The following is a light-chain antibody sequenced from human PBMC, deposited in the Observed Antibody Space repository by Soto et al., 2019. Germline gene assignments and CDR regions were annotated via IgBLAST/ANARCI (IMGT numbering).Light chain of an antibody. CDR3: SSYTSSSTLV. Sequence: QSALTQPASVSGSPGQSITVSCTGTSSDVGAYNYVSWYQQHPGKAPKLLIYDVRHRPSGISNRFSGSKSGNTASLTISGLQAEDEADYYCSSYTSSSTLVLGTETKLTVL. CDR1: SSDVGAYNY. CDR2: DVR. J-gene: IGLJ1*01. V-gene: IGLV2-14*03.